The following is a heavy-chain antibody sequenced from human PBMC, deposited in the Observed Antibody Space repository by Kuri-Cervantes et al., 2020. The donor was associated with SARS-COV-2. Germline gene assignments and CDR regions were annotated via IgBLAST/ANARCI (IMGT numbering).Heavy chain of an antibody. Sequence: GGSLRLSCAASGFTFNSSPMHWVRQTPGKGLEWVALISYDGSNKYYADSVQGRFTISRANSKNTLYLQMSSLRAEDTAVFYCARGVGYTQPFDSWGQGTLVTVSS. CDR1: GFTFNSSP. CDR2: ISYDGSNK. D-gene: IGHD2-8*02. J-gene: IGHJ4*02. V-gene: IGHV3-30-3*01. CDR3: ARGVGYTQPFDS.